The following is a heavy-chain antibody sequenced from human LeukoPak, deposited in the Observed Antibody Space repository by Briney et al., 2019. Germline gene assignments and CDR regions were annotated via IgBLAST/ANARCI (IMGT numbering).Heavy chain of an antibody. CDR2: MNPNSGNT. CDR1: GYTFTNYD. CDR3: AIVITVGGVIAPYDY. V-gene: IGHV1-8*01. Sequence: GASVKVSCKASGYTFTNYDINWVRQATGQGLEGMGWMNPNSGNTGYAQKFQGRVTMTRNTSISTAYMELSSLRSEDTAVYYCAIVITVGGVIAPYDYWGQGTLVTVSS. J-gene: IGHJ4*02. D-gene: IGHD3-16*02.